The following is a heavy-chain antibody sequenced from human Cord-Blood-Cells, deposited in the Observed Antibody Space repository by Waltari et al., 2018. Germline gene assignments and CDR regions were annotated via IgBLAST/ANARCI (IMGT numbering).Heavy chain of an antibody. CDR1: GFTVSSTY. Sequence: EVQLVESGGGLVQPGGSLRLSCAVSGFTVSSTYMSWVRQAPGKGLEWVSVIYSGGSTYYADSVKGRFTISRHNSKNTLYLQMNSLRAEDTAVYYCARERGPRYFDLWGRDTLVTVSS. D-gene: IGHD3-10*01. CDR2: IYSGGST. V-gene: IGHV3-53*04. J-gene: IGHJ2*01. CDR3: ARERGPRYFDL.